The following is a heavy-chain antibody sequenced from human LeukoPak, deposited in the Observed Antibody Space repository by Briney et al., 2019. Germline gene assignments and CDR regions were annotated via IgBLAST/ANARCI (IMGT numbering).Heavy chain of an antibody. CDR3: ATSRDGYNWIDY. D-gene: IGHD5-24*01. J-gene: IGHJ4*02. Sequence: ASVKVSCKASGGTFSSYAISWVRQAPGQGLEWMGRIIPILGIANYAQKFQGRVTITADKSTSTAYMELSSLRSEDTAVYYCATSRDGYNWIDYWGQGTLVTVSS. V-gene: IGHV1-69*04. CDR2: IIPILGIA. CDR1: GGTFSSYA.